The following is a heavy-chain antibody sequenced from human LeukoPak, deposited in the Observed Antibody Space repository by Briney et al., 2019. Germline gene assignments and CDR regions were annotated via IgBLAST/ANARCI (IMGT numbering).Heavy chain of an antibody. J-gene: IGHJ3*02. Sequence: GASVKVSCKASGDTFSSYAITWVRQAPGQGLEWMGGVIPIFDTSNYAQKFQGRVTFTSDDSTSTAYMELSSLRSEDTAVDYCARFSENYAFDIWGQGTMVTVSS. CDR1: GDTFSSYA. CDR3: ARFSENYAFDI. D-gene: IGHD1-26*01. V-gene: IGHV1-69*13. CDR2: VIPIFDTS.